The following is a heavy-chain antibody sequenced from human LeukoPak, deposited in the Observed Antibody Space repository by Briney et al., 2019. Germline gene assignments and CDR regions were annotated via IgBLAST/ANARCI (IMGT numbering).Heavy chain of an antibody. CDR2: IYYSGST. J-gene: IGHJ3*02. V-gene: IGHV4-31*03. D-gene: IGHD6-19*01. CDR3: ARVRRDSSGSEVDI. CDR1: GGSISSGGYY. Sequence: PSETLSLTCTVSGGSISSGGYYWSWIRQHPGKGLEWIGYIYYSGSTYYNPSLKSRVTISVDTSKNQFSLKLSSVTAADTAVYYCARVRRDSSGSEVDIWGQGKMVTVSS.